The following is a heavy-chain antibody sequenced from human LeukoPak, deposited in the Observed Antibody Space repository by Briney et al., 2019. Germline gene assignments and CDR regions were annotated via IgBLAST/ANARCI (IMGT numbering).Heavy chain of an antibody. CDR2: IIPILGIA. Sequence: ASVKVSCKASGYTFTGYYMHWARQAPGQGLEWMGRIIPILGIANYAQKFQGRVTITADKSTSTAYMELSSLRSEDTAVYYCASVYYYGSSGYLGNWGQGTLVTVSS. J-gene: IGHJ4*02. V-gene: IGHV1-69*02. CDR3: ASVYYYGSSGYLGN. CDR1: GYTFTGYY. D-gene: IGHD3-22*01.